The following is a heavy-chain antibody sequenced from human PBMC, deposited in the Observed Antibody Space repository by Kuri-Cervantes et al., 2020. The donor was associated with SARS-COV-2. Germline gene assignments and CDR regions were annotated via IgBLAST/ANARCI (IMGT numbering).Heavy chain of an antibody. CDR3: AREAGATGGWVDY. J-gene: IGHJ4*02. D-gene: IGHD1-26*01. CDR2: INHSGST. CDR1: GGSFSGYY. V-gene: IGHV4-34*01. Sequence: GSLRLSCAVYGGSFSGYYWSWIRQPPGKGLEWIGEINHSGSTNYNPSLKSRVTISVDTSKNQFSLKLSSVTAADTAVYYCAREAGATGGWVDYWGQGTLVTVSS.